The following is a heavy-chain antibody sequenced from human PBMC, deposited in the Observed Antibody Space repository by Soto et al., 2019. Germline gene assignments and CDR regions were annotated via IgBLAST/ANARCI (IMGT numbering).Heavy chain of an antibody. J-gene: IGHJ4*02. CDR1: GFTFSNYA. CDR2: VSGRGGKT. D-gene: IGHD6-13*01. V-gene: IGHV3-23*01. CDR3: ANLSLFLTAAAVRGPFHL. Sequence: VQLLESGGGLVQPGGSLRLSCAASGFTFSNYAMSWVRQAPGNGLEWVSAVSGRGGKTYYADSVQGRFTISRDNSKNTQNLLMNSLRADDTAVHYCANLSLFLTAAAVRGPFHLWGQGTLFTVSS.